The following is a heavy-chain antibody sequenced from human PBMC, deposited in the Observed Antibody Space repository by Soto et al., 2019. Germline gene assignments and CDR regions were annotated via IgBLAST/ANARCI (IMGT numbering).Heavy chain of an antibody. Sequence: QVQLVESGGGVVQHGRSLRLSCAASGFTFSSYGMHWVRQAPGKGLEWVAVISYDGSNKYYADSVKGRFTISRDNSKITLYLQMNSLRAEDTAVYYCAKDDAIFGVVGSMDVWGQGTTVTVSS. D-gene: IGHD3-3*01. CDR1: GFTFSSYG. V-gene: IGHV3-30*18. J-gene: IGHJ6*02. CDR2: ISYDGSNK. CDR3: AKDDAIFGVVGSMDV.